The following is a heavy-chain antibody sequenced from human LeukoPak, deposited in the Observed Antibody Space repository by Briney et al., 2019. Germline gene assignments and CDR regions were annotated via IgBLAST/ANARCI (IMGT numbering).Heavy chain of an antibody. V-gene: IGHV4-34*01. CDR3: AKDPNYDILTIFDY. J-gene: IGHJ4*02. D-gene: IGHD3-9*01. CDR2: INHSGST. CDR1: GRSFSGYF. Sequence: PSETLSLTCAVYGRSFSGYFWSWFRQPPSKGLEWIGEINHSGSTNYNPSLESRVTVSEDTSKNQFSLKLSSVTAADTAVYYCAKDPNYDILTIFDYWGQGTLVTVSS.